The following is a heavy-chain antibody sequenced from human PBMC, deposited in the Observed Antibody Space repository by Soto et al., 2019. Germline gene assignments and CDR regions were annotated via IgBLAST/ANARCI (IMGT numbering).Heavy chain of an antibody. CDR3: ARRGYGSRWPNVYMDV. Sequence: AQLVESGGGLVQPGGSLRLSCAASGFTFSNCEMHWVRQAPGKGLEYVSGISNNGAHTDYAKSVKGRFTISRDNSENTLYLQMGSLRAEDMALYYCARRGYGSRWPNVYMDVWGKGTTVTVSS. D-gene: IGHD6-13*01. V-gene: IGHV3-64*01. CDR1: GFTFSNCE. J-gene: IGHJ6*03. CDR2: ISNNGAHT.